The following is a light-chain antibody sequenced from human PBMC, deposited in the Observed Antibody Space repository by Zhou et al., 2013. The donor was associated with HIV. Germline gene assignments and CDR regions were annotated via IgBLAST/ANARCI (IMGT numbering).Light chain of an antibody. V-gene: IGLV3-1*01. J-gene: IGLJ2*01. CDR3: QAWDSSTVV. CDR1: KLGDKY. CDR2: QDT. Sequence: SYELTQPPSVSVSPGQTARITCSGEKLGDKYASWYQQKPGQSPVLVIYQDTKRPSGIPERFSGSNSGNTATLTISGTQAMDEADYYCQAWDSSTVVFGGGTKLTVL.